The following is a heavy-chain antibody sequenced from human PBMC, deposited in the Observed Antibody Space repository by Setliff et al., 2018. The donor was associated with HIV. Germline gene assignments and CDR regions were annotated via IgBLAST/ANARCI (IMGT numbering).Heavy chain of an antibody. Sequence: SETLSLTCTLSGDSVTTPYYWGWIRQPPGKGLEWVGSIYYSGSTYYNPSLKSRVTMSVDTSKNQFSLKLTSVTAADTAVYYCASLFQYSGHDWFDFWGQGTLVTVSS. D-gene: IGHD5-12*01. CDR1: GDSVTTPYY. J-gene: IGHJ4*02. V-gene: IGHV4-38-2*02. CDR2: IYYSGST. CDR3: ASLFQYSGHDWFDF.